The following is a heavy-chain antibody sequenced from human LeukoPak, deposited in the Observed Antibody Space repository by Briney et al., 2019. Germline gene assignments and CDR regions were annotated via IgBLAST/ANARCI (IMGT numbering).Heavy chain of an antibody. CDR1: GFTFSSYA. V-gene: IGHV3-23*01. CDR3: AKDGSRIAVAGSYYDY. Sequence: PGGSLRLSCAASGFTFSSYAMTWGRQAPGKGLEWVSAISGSGDRTYYADSVKGRFTISRDNSKDTLHLQMNSLRAEDTAVYYCAKDGSRIAVAGSYYDYWGQGTLVTVSS. D-gene: IGHD6-19*01. J-gene: IGHJ4*02. CDR2: ISGSGDRT.